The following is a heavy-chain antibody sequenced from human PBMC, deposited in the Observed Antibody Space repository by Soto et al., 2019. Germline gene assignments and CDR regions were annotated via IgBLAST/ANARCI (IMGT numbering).Heavy chain of an antibody. CDR1: GYTFTSYY. D-gene: IGHD3-16*01. V-gene: IGHV1-46*01. CDR3: AREGDSRPYYYGMDV. J-gene: IGHJ6*02. CDR2: INPSGGST. Sequence: ASVKVSCKASGYTFTSYYMHWVRQAPGQGLEWMGIINPSGGSTSYAQKFQGRVTMTRDTSTSTVYMELSSLRSEDTAVYYCAREGDSRPYYYGMDVWGQGTTVTVSS.